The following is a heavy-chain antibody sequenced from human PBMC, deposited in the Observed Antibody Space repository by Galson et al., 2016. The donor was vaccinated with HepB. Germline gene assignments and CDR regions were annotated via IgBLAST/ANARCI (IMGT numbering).Heavy chain of an antibody. V-gene: IGHV1-69*13. CDR2: VIPISGSS. Sequence: SVKVSCKASGGTFSSYVISWVRQAPGQGLEWMGGVIPISGSSNYAQKFQGRVTITADESASTVYMELSSLRSEDTAVYYCARDSPNCSGGTCYSSPFDYWGQGTLVTVSS. CDR1: GGTFSSYV. CDR3: ARDSPNCSGGTCYSSPFDY. J-gene: IGHJ4*02. D-gene: IGHD2-15*01.